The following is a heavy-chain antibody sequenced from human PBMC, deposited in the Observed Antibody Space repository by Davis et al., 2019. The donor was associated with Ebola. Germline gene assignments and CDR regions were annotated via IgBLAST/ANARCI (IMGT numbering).Heavy chain of an antibody. Sequence: SETLSLTCTVSGGSISSYYWSWIRQPPGKGLEWIGSIYYSGSTYYNPSLKSRVTISVDTSKNQFSLKLSSVTAADTAVYYCARFSRGYSYEIDYWGQGTLVTVSS. CDR1: GGSISSYY. D-gene: IGHD5-18*01. CDR3: ARFSRGYSYEIDY. V-gene: IGHV4-59*05. CDR2: IYYSGST. J-gene: IGHJ4*02.